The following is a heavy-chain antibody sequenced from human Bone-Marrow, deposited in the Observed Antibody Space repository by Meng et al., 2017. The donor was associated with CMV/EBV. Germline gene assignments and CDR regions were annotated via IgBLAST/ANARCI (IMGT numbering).Heavy chain of an antibody. Sequence: SGFTFSRSALYWVRQAAGTGLEFVSAVSVSGGSTNYAYSVRGRFTITRANSTNTLYLQMNSLRVEDTAVYYCAKEWEMATVNPLFNCWGQGTLVTVSS. CDR2: VSVSGGST. J-gene: IGHJ4*02. CDR1: GFTFSRSA. D-gene: IGHD5-24*01. CDR3: AKEWEMATVNPLFNC. V-gene: IGHV3-23*01.